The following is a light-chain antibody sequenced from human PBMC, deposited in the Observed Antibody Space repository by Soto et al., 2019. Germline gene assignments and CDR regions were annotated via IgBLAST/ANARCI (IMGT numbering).Light chain of an antibody. V-gene: IGKV3-15*01. CDR3: QQYHSSPPT. CDR1: QSVSSN. Sequence: EIVMTQSPATLSVSPGERATLSCRASQSVSSNLAWYQQKPGQAPSLLILGASTRAPGVPARFSGSGSGTEFTLSISSLQSEDFAVYYCQQYHSSPPTFGQGTKV. J-gene: IGKJ1*01. CDR2: GAS.